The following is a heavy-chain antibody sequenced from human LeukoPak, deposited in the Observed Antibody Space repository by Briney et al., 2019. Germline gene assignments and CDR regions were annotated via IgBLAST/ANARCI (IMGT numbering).Heavy chain of an antibody. Sequence: GASVKVSCKASGGTFSSYAISWVRQAPGQGLEWMGGIIPIFGTANYAQKFQGRVTITTDESTSTAYMELSSLRSEGTAVYYCAREPVLRFLEWEEDAFDIWGQGTMVTVSS. CDR2: IIPIFGTA. J-gene: IGHJ3*02. CDR3: AREPVLRFLEWEEDAFDI. V-gene: IGHV1-69*05. D-gene: IGHD3-3*01. CDR1: GGTFSSYA.